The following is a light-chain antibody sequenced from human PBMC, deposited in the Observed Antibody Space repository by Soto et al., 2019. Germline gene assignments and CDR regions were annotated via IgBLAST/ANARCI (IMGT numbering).Light chain of an antibody. CDR2: YTSDSDK. V-gene: IGLV5-45*03. J-gene: IGLJ3*02. CDR1: SGINVGTYT. CDR3: MMWHSSTWV. Sequence: QAVVTQPSSLSASPGASASLTCTLRSGINVGTYTIYWYQQKPGSPPQFLLTYTSDSDKQQGSGVPSRFSGSKDASANAGILLISGLQSEDEADYYCMMWHSSTWVFGGGTQLTVL.